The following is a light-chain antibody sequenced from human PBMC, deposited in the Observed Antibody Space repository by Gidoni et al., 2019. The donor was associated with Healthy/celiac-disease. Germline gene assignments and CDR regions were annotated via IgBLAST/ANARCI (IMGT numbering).Light chain of an antibody. J-gene: IGLJ2*01. Sequence: QSALTQPASVSGSPGQSITISCTGTSSDVGSYNRVSWYHQHPGKAPKPMIYEGSKRPSGVSKRFSGSKSGNTASLTISGLQAEDEADYYCCSYAGSSTFVVFGGGTKLTVL. CDR2: EGS. CDR1: SSDVGSYNR. V-gene: IGLV2-23*03. CDR3: CSYAGSSTFVV.